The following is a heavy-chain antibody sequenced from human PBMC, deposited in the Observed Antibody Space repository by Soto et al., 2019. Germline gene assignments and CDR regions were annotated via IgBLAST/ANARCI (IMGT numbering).Heavy chain of an antibody. CDR2: ISYDGSNK. CDR1: GLTFSSYA. V-gene: IGHV3-30-3*01. D-gene: IGHD4-4*01. J-gene: IGHJ4*02. CDR3: ARGSVYSNYVRGYYFDY. Sequence: GGSLRLSCAASGLTFSSYAMHRVRQAPGKGLEWVAVISYDGSNKYYADSVKGRFTISRDNSKNTLYLQMNSLRAEDTAVYYCARGSVYSNYVRGYYFDYWGQGTLVTVPQ.